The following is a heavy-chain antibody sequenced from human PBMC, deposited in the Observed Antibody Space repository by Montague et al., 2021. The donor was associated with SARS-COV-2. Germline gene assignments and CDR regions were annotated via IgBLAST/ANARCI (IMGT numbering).Heavy chain of an antibody. CDR2: IYPGGNT. D-gene: IGHD3-10*01. V-gene: IGHV4-61*02. J-gene: IGHJ3*02. CDR1: GGSISSGYFY. CDR3: ARLESTRGVIIRGDFHI. Sequence: TLSLTCTVSGGSISSGYFYWSWIRQPAGKGLEWIGLIYPGGNTNYNPSLKSRVTISVDTSKNQFSLKLNSVTATDTAVYYCARLESTRGVIIRGDFHIWGQGKKVTVSS.